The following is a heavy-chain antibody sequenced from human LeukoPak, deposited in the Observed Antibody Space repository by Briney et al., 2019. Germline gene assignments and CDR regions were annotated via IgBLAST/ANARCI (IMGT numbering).Heavy chain of an antibody. CDR2: IYHSGST. V-gene: IGHV4-30-2*01. Sequence: PSETLSLTCAVSGGSISSGGYSWSWIRQPPGKGLEWIGYIYHSGSTYYNPSLKSRVTISVDRSKNQFSLKLSSVTAADTAVYYCASSRSGWSDYWGQGTLVTVSS. CDR3: ASSRSGWSDY. J-gene: IGHJ4*02. D-gene: IGHD6-19*01. CDR1: GGSISSGGYS.